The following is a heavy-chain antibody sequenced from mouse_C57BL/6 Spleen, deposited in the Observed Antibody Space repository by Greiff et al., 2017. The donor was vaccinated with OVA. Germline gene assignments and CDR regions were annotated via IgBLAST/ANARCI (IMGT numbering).Heavy chain of an antibody. J-gene: IGHJ2*01. Sequence: VQLQQPGAELVKPGASVKLSCKASGYTFTSYWMHWVKQRPGQGLEWIGMIHPNSGSTNYNEKFKSKATLTVDKSSSTAYMQLSSLTSEDSAVYYCARGGYGSSYGDYYFDYWGQGTTLTVSS. CDR2: IHPNSGST. D-gene: IGHD1-1*01. V-gene: IGHV1-64*01. CDR3: ARGGYGSSYGDYYFDY. CDR1: GYTFTSYW.